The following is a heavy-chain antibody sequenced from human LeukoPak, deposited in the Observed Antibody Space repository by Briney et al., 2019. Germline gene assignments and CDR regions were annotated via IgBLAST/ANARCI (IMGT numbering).Heavy chain of an antibody. CDR3: ARTSGYSYSPYYYYGMDV. V-gene: IGHV7-4-1*02. CDR2: INTNAGNP. Sequence: ASVKVSCKASGYTFTSYAMNWVRQAPGQGLEWMGWINTNAGNPTYAQGFTGRFVFSLGTSVSTAYLQISSLKAEDTAVYYCARTSGYSYSPYYYYGMDVWGQGTTVTVSS. D-gene: IGHD5-18*01. J-gene: IGHJ6*02. CDR1: GYTFTSYA.